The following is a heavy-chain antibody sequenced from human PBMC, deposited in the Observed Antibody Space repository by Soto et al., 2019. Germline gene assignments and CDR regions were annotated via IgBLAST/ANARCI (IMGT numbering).Heavy chain of an antibody. Sequence: QVQLVQSGAEVKKPGSSVKVSCKASGDTFSFYTINCVRQAPGLGLEWVGRINPILSMSNYAQKLHGRVIMTAEKSTSTAYMELRNLRSEDTSMYYCATSYGSGYWAFDDCGQGALVTVSS. CDR1: GDTFSFYT. D-gene: IGHD3-10*01. CDR2: INPILSMS. V-gene: IGHV1-69*02. CDR3: ATSYGSGYWAFDD. J-gene: IGHJ4*02.